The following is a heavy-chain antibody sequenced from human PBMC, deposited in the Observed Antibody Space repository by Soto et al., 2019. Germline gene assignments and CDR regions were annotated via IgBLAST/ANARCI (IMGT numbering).Heavy chain of an antibody. J-gene: IGHJ4*02. V-gene: IGHV3-30*18. Sequence: VQLVESGGGVVQPGRSLRLSCAASGFTFSDYAMHWVRQAPGKGLEWVAVVSHDGRNTHYADSVKGRFTSSRDSSKNTVSLEMNSRRAEDTAVYYCAKGGRQWLVTSDFNYWGQGALVTVSS. CDR3: AKGGRQWLVTSDFNY. CDR1: GFTFSDYA. CDR2: VSHDGRNT. D-gene: IGHD6-19*01.